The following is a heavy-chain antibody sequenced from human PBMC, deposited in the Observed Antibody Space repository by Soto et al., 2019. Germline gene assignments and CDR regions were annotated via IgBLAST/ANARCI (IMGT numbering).Heavy chain of an antibody. CDR3: AGGRSGFSGYVDYYGIVV. V-gene: IGHV3-48*01. D-gene: IGHD5-12*01. J-gene: IGHJ6*02. Sequence: PGGSLRLSCAASGFRFSDYSMNWVRQAPGRGLEWVSYISSSSFTIHYADSVEGRFTISRDNSKNTLYLQMNSLRVEDTAVYYCAGGRSGFSGYVDYYGIVVWCQGTTVTGSS. CDR2: ISSSSFTI. CDR1: GFRFSDYS.